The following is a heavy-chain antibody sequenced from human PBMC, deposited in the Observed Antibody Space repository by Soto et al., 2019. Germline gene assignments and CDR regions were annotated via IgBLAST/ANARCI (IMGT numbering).Heavy chain of an antibody. J-gene: IGHJ4*02. CDR3: ATLRTILAPPFDY. Sequence: QVQLQESGPGLVKPSETLSLTCTVSGGSVSSGFYYWSWIRPPPGKALEWIGYIYHSRNTTSTPSLKSRVIISVDMSTSQVPLRLSSVPAADTAVYYCATLRTILAPPFDYWGQGMRVTVAA. CDR1: GGSVSSGFYY. D-gene: IGHD3-3*01. V-gene: IGHV4-61*01. CDR2: IYHSRNT.